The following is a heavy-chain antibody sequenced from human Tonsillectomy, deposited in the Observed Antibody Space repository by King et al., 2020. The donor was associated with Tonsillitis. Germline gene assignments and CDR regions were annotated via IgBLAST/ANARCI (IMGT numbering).Heavy chain of an antibody. CDR3: ARHKVVPPRERPATFAFDI. J-gene: IGHJ3*02. Sequence: QLVQSGAEVKKPGESVKISCKGAGYSFTNYWIGWVRQMPGKGLEWMGVIYPGDSETRYSPSFQGQVTISADKSIRIVYLQWSCLKASDTAMYYCARHKVVPPRERPATFAFDIWGQGTMVTVSA. CDR1: GYSFTNYW. V-gene: IGHV5-51*01. CDR2: IYPGDSET. D-gene: IGHD2/OR15-2a*01.